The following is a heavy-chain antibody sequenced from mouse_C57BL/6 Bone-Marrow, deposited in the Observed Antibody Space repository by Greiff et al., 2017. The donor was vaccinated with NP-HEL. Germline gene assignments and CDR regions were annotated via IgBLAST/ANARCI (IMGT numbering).Heavy chain of an antibody. CDR1: GFTFSSYG. CDR2: ISSGGSYT. Sequence: EVQLQQSGGDLVKPGGSLKLSCAASGFTFSSYGMSWVRQTPDKRLEWVATISSGGSYTYYPDSVKGRFTISRDNAKNTLYLQMSSLKSEDTAMYYCARPYYYGSSYVEYFDVWGTGTTVTVSS. J-gene: IGHJ1*03. CDR3: ARPYYYGSSYVEYFDV. V-gene: IGHV5-6*01. D-gene: IGHD1-1*01.